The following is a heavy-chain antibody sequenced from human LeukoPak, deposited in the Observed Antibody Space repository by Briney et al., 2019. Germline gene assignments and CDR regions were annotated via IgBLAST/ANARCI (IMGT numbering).Heavy chain of an antibody. D-gene: IGHD3-3*01. V-gene: IGHV4-34*01. J-gene: IGHJ5*02. CDR1: GGSFSGYY. CDR3: ARGRFSEWLYEYNWFDP. Sequence: SETLSLTCAVYGGSFSGYYWSWIRQPPGKGLEWIGEINHSGSTNYNPSLKSRVTISVDTSKNQFSLKLSSVTAADTAVYYCARGRFSEWLYEYNWFDPWGQGTLVTVSS. CDR2: INHSGST.